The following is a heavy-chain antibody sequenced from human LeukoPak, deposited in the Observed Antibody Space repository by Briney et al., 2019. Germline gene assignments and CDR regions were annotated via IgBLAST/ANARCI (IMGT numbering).Heavy chain of an antibody. CDR2: MNPNSGNT. CDR1: GYTFTSYD. D-gene: IGHD5-12*01. Sequence: ASVKVSCKASGYTFTSYDINWVRQATGQGLEWMGWMNPNSGNTGYAQKFQGRVTITRNTSISTAYMELSSLRSEDTAVYYCATENSYEPNYFDYWGQGTLVTVSS. V-gene: IGHV1-8*03. CDR3: ATENSYEPNYFDY. J-gene: IGHJ4*02.